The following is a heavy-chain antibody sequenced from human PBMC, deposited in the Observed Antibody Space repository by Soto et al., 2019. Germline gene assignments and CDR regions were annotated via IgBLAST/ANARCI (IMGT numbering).Heavy chain of an antibody. D-gene: IGHD3-3*01. Sequence: PSETLSLTCAVSGYSISSGYYWGWIRQPPGKGLEWIGSIYHSGSTYYNPSLKSRVTISVDTSKNQFSLKLSSVTAADTAVYYCARAVPVDFWSGYDINWFDPWGQGTLVTVSS. CDR1: GYSISSGYY. J-gene: IGHJ5*02. CDR2: IYHSGST. CDR3: ARAVPVDFWSGYDINWFDP. V-gene: IGHV4-38-2*01.